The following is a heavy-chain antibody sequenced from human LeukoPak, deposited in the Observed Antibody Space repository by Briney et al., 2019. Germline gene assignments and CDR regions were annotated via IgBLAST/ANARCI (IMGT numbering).Heavy chain of an antibody. CDR3: ARDSGDLDY. CDR2: IKQDGSEK. CDR1: GFTFSSYA. Sequence: GGSLRLSCAASGFTFSSYAMSWVRQAPGKGLEWVANIKQDGSEKYYVDSVKGRFTISRDNAKNSLYLQMNSLRAEDTAVYYCARDSGDLDYWGQGTLVTVSS. V-gene: IGHV3-7*01. D-gene: IGHD7-27*01. J-gene: IGHJ4*02.